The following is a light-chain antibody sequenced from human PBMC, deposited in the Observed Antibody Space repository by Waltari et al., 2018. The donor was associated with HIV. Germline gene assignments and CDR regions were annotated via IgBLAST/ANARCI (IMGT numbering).Light chain of an antibody. J-gene: IGKJ1*01. V-gene: IGKV3-15*01. CDR2: GAS. Sequence: EMVVTQTPPTAPVSLGERATPSCRANHSVGINLAWYQQKPGQAPRLLIYGASTRVTGIPGRFSGSGSGTDFTLTISSLQSEDSAVYYCQQYSNRPPWTFGQGTKVEI. CDR1: HSVGIN. CDR3: QQYSNRPPWT.